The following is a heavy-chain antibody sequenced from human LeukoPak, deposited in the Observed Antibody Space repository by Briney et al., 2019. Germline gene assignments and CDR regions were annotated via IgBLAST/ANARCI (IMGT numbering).Heavy chain of an antibody. J-gene: IGHJ6*03. V-gene: IGHV3-21*01. CDR3: ARDHGGYSSSPIYYYYYMDV. D-gene: IGHD6-6*01. CDR2: ISSSSSYI. Sequence: GGSLRLSCAASGFTFSSYAMSWVRQAPGKGLEWVSSISSSSSYIYYADSVKGRFTISRDNAKNSLHLQMNSLRAEDTAVYYCARDHGGYSSSPIYYYYYMDVWGKGTTVTVSS. CDR1: GFTFSSYA.